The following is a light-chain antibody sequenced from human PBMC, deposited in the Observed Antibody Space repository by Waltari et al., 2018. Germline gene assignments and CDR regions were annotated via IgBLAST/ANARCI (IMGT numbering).Light chain of an antibody. Sequence: DLQMTQSPSSLSASLRDRVSITCRASQNIRKYLNWYQQKPGKAPKLLIYTASNLQSGVPSRFSGSGSGTDFTLTISSLQPEDFATYYCQQGSSAPLTFGGGTNVDI. V-gene: IGKV1-39*01. J-gene: IGKJ4*01. CDR2: TAS. CDR3: QQGSSAPLT. CDR1: QNIRKY.